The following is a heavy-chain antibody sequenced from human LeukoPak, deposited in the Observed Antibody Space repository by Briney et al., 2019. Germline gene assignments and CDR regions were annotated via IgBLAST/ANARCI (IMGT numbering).Heavy chain of an antibody. CDR2: IYHSGST. CDR3: ARERKYVSSGWYFDY. J-gene: IGHJ4*02. V-gene: IGHV4-39*07. D-gene: IGHD6-19*01. Sequence: SQTLSLTCTVSGGSISSGGYYWSWIRQPPGKGLEWIGSIYHSGSTYYNPSLKSRVTISVDTSKNQFSLKLSSVTAADTAVYYCARERKYVSSGWYFDYWGQGTLVTVSS. CDR1: GGSISSGGYY.